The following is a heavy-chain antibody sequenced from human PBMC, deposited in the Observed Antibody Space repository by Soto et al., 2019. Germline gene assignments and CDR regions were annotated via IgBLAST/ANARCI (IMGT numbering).Heavy chain of an antibody. J-gene: IGHJ4*02. CDR2: IYTTGAT. CDR3: AMTVIAPSPYLDH. Sequence: QVQLQESGPGLVKPSETLSLTCSVSGDSISRKYWGWLRQPAGGGLEWIGRIYTTGATNYNSSLKSRVSMSVDTSKNQFSLRLTSVTAADTAVYFCAMTVIAPSPYLDHWGQGLLVTVSS. V-gene: IGHV4-4*07. D-gene: IGHD4-17*01. CDR1: GDSISRKY.